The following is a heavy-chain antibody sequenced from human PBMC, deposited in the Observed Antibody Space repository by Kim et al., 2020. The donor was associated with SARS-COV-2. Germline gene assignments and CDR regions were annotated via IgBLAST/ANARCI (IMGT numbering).Heavy chain of an antibody. CDR1: GFIFSNYA. V-gene: IGHV3-23*01. J-gene: IGHJ4*02. CDR2: ISGSGGST. D-gene: IGHD3-9*01. CDR3: AKDGHFDWLLYRAYYFDY. Sequence: GGSLRLSCAASGFIFSNYAMSWVRQAPGKGLEWVSAISGSGGSTYYADSVKGRFTISRDNSKNTLYLQMNSLSTEDTAVYYCAKDGHFDWLLYRAYYFDYWGQGTLVTVSS.